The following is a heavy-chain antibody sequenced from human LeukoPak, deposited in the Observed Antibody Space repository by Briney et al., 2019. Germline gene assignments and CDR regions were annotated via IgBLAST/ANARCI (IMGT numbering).Heavy chain of an antibody. CDR2: ISYDGSNK. V-gene: IGHV3-30*18. CDR1: GFTFSSYG. D-gene: IGHD3-10*01. CDR3: AKDSGSGSYYIPFFDY. J-gene: IGHJ4*02. Sequence: PGGSLRLYCAASGFTFSSYGMHWVRQAPGKGLEWVAVISYDGSNKYYADSVKGRFTISRDNSKNTLYLRMNSLRAEDTAVYYCAKDSGSGSYYIPFFDYWGQGTLVTVSS.